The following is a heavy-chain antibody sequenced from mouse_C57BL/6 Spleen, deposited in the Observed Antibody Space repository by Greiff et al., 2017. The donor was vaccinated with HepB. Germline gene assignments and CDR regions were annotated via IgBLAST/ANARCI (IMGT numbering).Heavy chain of an antibody. D-gene: IGHD1-1*01. CDR3: ARHEGDYYGSSPGYFDV. CDR1: GYTFTEYT. V-gene: IGHV1-62-2*01. Sequence: SGAELVKPGASVKLSCKASGYTFTEYTIHWVKQRSGQGLEWIGWFYPGSGSIKYNEKFKDKATLTADKSSSTVYMELSRLTSEDSAVYFCARHEGDYYGSSPGYFDVWGTGTTVTVSS. J-gene: IGHJ1*03. CDR2: FYPGSGSI.